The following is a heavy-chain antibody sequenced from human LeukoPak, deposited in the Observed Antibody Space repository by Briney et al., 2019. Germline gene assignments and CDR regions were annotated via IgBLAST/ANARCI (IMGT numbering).Heavy chain of an antibody. CDR3: ARDPYGAADY. J-gene: IGHJ4*02. V-gene: IGHV3-48*01. Sequence: PGGSLRLSCAASGFTFSSFSMNWVRQAPGKGLEWVSYISSSSSAIYYADSVKGQFTISRDNAKNSLYLQMNSLRAEDTAVYYCARDPYGAADYWGQGTLVTVSS. CDR1: GFTFSSFS. D-gene: IGHD1-26*01. CDR2: ISSSSSAI.